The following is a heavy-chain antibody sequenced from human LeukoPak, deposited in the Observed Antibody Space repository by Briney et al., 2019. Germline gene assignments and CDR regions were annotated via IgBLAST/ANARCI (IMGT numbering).Heavy chain of an antibody. Sequence: ASVKVSCKASGYTFTGYYMHWVRQAPGQGLEWMGWINPNSGGTNYAQKFQGRVAMSRDTSISTAYMELSRLRSDDTAVYYCAREISSTIFGALRSDAFDIWGQGTMVTVSS. CDR3: AREISSTIFGALRSDAFDI. D-gene: IGHD3-3*01. CDR1: GYTFTGYY. V-gene: IGHV1-2*02. J-gene: IGHJ3*02. CDR2: INPNSGGT.